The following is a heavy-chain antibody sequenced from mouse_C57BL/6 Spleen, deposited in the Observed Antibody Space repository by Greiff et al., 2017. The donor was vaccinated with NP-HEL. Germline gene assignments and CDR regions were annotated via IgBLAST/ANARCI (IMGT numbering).Heavy chain of an antibody. CDR2: IDPSDSYT. J-gene: IGHJ4*01. V-gene: IGHV1-69*01. CDR1: GYTFTSYW. CDR3: ARRGGPYAMDY. Sequence: QVQLQQSGAELVMPGASVKLSCTASGYTFTSYWMHWVKQRPGQGLEWIGEIDPSDSYTNYNQKFKGKSTLTVDKSSSTAYLQLSSLTSEDSAVYYCARRGGPYAMDYWGQGTSVTVSS. D-gene: IGHD1-1*02.